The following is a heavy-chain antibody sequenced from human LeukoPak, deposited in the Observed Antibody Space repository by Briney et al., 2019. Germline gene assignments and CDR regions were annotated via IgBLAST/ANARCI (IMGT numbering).Heavy chain of an antibody. CDR3: ARDRQYSGNPDRRRFDY. CDR1: GGSFSGYY. CDR2: INHSGST. J-gene: IGHJ4*02. Sequence: SETLSLTCAVYGGSFSGYYWSWIRQPPGKGLEWIGEINHSGSTNYNPSLKSRVTISVDTSKNQFSLKLSSVTAADTAVYYCARDRQYSGNPDRRRFDYWGQGTLVTVSS. V-gene: IGHV4-34*01. D-gene: IGHD1-26*01.